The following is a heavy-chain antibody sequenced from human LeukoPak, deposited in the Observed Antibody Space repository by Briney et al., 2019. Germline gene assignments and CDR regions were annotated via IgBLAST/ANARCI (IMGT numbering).Heavy chain of an antibody. CDR2: INHSGST. J-gene: IGHJ4*02. CDR1: GGSFSGYY. D-gene: IGHD3-22*01. Sequence: PSETLSLTCAVYGGSFSGYYWSWIRQPPGKGLEGIGEINHSGSTNYNPSLKSRVTISVDTSKNQFSLKLSSVTAADTAVYYCARRDNGGYDSSGYYSRNGGDYFDSWAREPWSPSPQ. CDR3: ARRDNGGYDSSGYYSRNGGDYFDS. V-gene: IGHV4-34*01.